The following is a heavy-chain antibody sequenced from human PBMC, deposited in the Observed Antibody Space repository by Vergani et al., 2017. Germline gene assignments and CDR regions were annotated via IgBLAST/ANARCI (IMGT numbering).Heavy chain of an antibody. CDR3: ARGPFLAAGNLNY. Sequence: VQLVQSGAEVKKPGATMKISCKVSGYTFTDHYMHWVKQAPGKGLEWMGLVDPEDGETIYAEKFKGIVTIAGDESTSTDYMERRSLRTEDTAGYYFARGPFLAAGNLNYWRQGTLVTVSS. J-gene: IGHJ4*02. CDR2: VDPEDGET. D-gene: IGHD6-13*01. V-gene: IGHV1-69-2*01. CDR1: GYTFTDHY.